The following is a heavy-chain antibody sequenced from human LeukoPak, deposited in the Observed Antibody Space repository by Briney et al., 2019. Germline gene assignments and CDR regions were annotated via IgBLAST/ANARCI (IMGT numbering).Heavy chain of an antibody. CDR3: AKRMGPMVTTGDRPLDY. D-gene: IGHD4-17*01. CDR1: GGTFSSYA. Sequence: ASVKVSCKASGGTFSSYAISWVRQAPGQGLEWMGRIIPIFGTANYAQKFQGRVTITADKSTSTAYMELSSLRSEDTAVYYCAKRMGPMVTTGDRPLDYWGQGILVTVSS. J-gene: IGHJ4*02. V-gene: IGHV1-69*06. CDR2: IIPIFGTA.